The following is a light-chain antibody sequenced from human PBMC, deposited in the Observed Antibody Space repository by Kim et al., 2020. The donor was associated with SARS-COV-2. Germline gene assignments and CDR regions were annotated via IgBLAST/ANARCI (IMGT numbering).Light chain of an antibody. CDR1: SGYSNYK. Sequence: CTLGSGYSNYKVDWYQQRPGKGPRFVMRVGTGGNVGSKGDGIPDRFSVLGSGLNRNLTIKNIQEEDESDYHCGADHGSGSNFVYVFGTGTKVTVL. V-gene: IGLV9-49*01. CDR3: GADHGSGSNFVYV. CDR2: VGTGGNVG. J-gene: IGLJ1*01.